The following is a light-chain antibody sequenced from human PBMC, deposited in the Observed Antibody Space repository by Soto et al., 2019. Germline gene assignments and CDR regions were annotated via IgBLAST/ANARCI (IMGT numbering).Light chain of an antibody. V-gene: IGLV1-51*01. J-gene: IGLJ1*01. CDR3: GVWDRSLTTYV. CDR1: GSNVGTYS. CDR2: DST. Sequence: QSVLTQPPSVSAAPGQKVTISCSGNGSNVGTYSVSWYQHLPGTAPKLLIYDSTTRPSGIPDRFSGSKSGTSATLGITGLQTGDEAEYYCGVWDRSLTTYVFGPGTKLTVL.